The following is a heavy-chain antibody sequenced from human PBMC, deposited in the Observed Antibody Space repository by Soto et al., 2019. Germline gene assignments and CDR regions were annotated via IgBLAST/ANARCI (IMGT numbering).Heavy chain of an antibody. CDR2: ISPLFSTT. J-gene: IGHJ4*02. CDR3: AASSGLAAAGYFSF. D-gene: IGHD6-13*01. V-gene: IGHV1-69*01. CDR1: GDLFNNYA. Sequence: QVQLVQSGAEVKEPGSSVKVSCKATGDLFNNYAFNWVRQAPGQGLEWMGRISPLFSTTNYAQKFQGRVTIGADELTTFFYLKGSNWEAEDRAMFTCAASSGLAAAGYFSFGGQGTLCTVS.